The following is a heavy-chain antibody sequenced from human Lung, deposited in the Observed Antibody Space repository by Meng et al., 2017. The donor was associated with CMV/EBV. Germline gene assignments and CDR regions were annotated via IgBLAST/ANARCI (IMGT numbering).Heavy chain of an antibody. CDR2: INSDGSST. CDR3: ARDLRTVIAAAGTSADAG. CDR1: GFTFSSYW. D-gene: IGHD6-13*01. J-gene: IGHJ4*02. V-gene: IGHV3-74*01. Sequence: GEXXKISCAASGFTFSSYWMHWVRQAPGKGLVWVSRINSDGSSTSYADSVKGRFTISRDNAKNTLYLQMNSLRAEDTAVYYCARDLRTVIAAAGTSADAGXGQGXLVTVSS.